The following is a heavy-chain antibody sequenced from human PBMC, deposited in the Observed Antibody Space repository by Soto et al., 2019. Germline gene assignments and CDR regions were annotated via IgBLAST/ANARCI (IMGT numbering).Heavy chain of an antibody. D-gene: IGHD6-13*01. J-gene: IGHJ3*02. Sequence: QVQLQESGPGLVKPSQTLSLTCTVSGGSISSGDYYWSWIRQPPGKGLEWIGYIYYSGSTYYNPSLKSRVTISVDTSKNQFSLKLSSVTAADTAVYYCASDSWYSISWLSAPIAFDIWGQGTMVTVSS. CDR2: IYYSGST. CDR1: GGSISSGDYY. V-gene: IGHV4-30-4*01. CDR3: ASDSWYSISWLSAPIAFDI.